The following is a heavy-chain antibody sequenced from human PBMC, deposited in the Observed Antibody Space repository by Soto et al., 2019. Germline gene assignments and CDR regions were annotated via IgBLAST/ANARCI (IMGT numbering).Heavy chain of an antibody. CDR3: ARTTAVPNTLRSRYFFDY. Sequence: QVQLQESGPGLLKPSETLSLTCSVSGGSVSDKTYYWSWIRQPPGKRLEWIGYVYYSGTTNYNPYPKSRVTTSVDLSKNRFSLRLSSVTTADTALYYCARTTAVPNTLRSRYFFDYWGQGTLVTVSS. J-gene: IGHJ4*02. CDR1: GGSVSDKTYY. V-gene: IGHV4-61*01. CDR2: VYYSGTT. D-gene: IGHD4-17*01.